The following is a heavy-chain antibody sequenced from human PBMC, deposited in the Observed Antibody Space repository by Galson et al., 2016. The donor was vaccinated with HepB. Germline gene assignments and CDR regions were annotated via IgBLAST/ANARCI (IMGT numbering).Heavy chain of an antibody. D-gene: IGHD3-22*01. V-gene: IGHV3-33*01. Sequence: SLRLSCAASGFIFSTYAMHWVRQAPGKGLDWVAVIWYDGSNKYYADSVKGRFTISRDNSKNTLYLQMNSLRAEDTAVYYCARAYDRYLLPLFYSYGMDVWGQGTTVTVSS. CDR2: IWYDGSNK. CDR3: ARAYDRYLLPLFYSYGMDV. J-gene: IGHJ6*02. CDR1: GFIFSTYA.